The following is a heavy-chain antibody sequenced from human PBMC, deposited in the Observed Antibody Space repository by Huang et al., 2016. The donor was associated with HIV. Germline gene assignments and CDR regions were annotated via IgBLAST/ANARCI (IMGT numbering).Heavy chain of an antibody. J-gene: IGHJ2*01. D-gene: IGHD6-19*01. CDR1: GGSLHGYY. V-gene: IGHV4-34*01. CDR2: VNHGGRT. CDR3: ATSRSGSGWFLDI. Sequence: QVQLYQWGAGPLRPSETLSLTCGVSGGSLHGYYWTWLRQSPGRGLEWIGEVNHGGRTKYNPYLKSGVTISVDTSKIQFSLNLTSVTATDTADYYCATSRSGSGWFLDIWGRGTLVSVS.